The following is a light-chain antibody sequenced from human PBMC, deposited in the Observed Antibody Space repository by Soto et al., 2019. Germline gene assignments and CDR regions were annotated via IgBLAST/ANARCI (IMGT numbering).Light chain of an antibody. Sequence: QSALAQPASVSGSPGQSITISCTGTSSDVGSYNLGSWYRQDPGKAPKLIIYEDNKRPSGVPNRFSGSKSGNTASLTISGLQAEDEADYYCCSYAGDSTWVFGGGTKLTVL. CDR2: EDN. J-gene: IGLJ2*01. V-gene: IGLV2-23*01. CDR3: CSYAGDSTWV. CDR1: SSDVGSYNL.